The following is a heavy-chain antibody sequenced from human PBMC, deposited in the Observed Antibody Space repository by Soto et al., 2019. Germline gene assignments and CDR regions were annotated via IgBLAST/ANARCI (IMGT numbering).Heavy chain of an antibody. V-gene: IGHV4-34*01. CDR1: GGSFSGYY. D-gene: IGHD5-18*01. CDR2: INHSGST. CDR3: ARDAGAVDTAILGFVP. Sequence: SETLSLTCAVYGGSFSGYYWSWIRQPPGKGLEWIGEINHSGSTNYNPSLKSRVTISVDTSKNQFSLKLSSVTAADTAVYYCARDAGAVDTAILGFVPWGQGTRVTVLS. J-gene: IGHJ5*02.